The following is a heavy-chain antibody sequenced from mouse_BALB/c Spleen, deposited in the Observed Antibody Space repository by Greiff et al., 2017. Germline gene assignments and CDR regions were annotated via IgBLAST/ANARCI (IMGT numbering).Heavy chain of an antibody. CDR3: ARSVYYGNYGGY. Sequence: VQLQQSGAELVKPGASVKLSCTASGFNITDTYMPWVKQRPEQGLEWIGRIDPANGNTKYDPKFQGQATITADTSSNTSYLQLSSLTSEDTAVYYCARSVYYGNYGGYWGQGTTLTVSS. J-gene: IGHJ2*01. V-gene: IGHV14-3*02. CDR2: IDPANGNT. D-gene: IGHD2-1*01. CDR1: GFNITDTY.